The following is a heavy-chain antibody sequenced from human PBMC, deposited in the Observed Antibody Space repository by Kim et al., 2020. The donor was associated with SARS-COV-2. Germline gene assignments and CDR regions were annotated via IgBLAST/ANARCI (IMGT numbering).Heavy chain of an antibody. CDR3: ARGSITMVRGYLGWYGMDV. CDR2: IYYSGST. CDR1: GGSVSSGSYY. V-gene: IGHV4-61*01. D-gene: IGHD3-10*01. Sequence: SETLSLTCTVSGGSVSSGSYYWSWIRQPPGKGLEWIGYIYYSGSTNYNPSLKSRVTISVDTSKNQFSLKLSSVTAADTAVYYCARGSITMVRGYLGWYGMDVWGQGTTVTVSS. J-gene: IGHJ6*02.